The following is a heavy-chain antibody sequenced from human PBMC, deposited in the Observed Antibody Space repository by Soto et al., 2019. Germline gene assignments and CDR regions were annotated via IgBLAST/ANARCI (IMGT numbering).Heavy chain of an antibody. CDR1: GFTFSDYY. D-gene: IGHD2-2*01. V-gene: IGHV3-11*01. CDR2: ISSSGGTI. Sequence: GGSLRLSCAASGFTFSDYYMSWIRQAPGKGLEWVSCISSSGGTIYDADSVKGRFTISRDNAKNTLYLQMNSLRAEDTAVYYCTKDRYCSSTSRYAGYYWGQGTLVTVSS. J-gene: IGHJ4*02. CDR3: TKDRYCSSTSRYAGYY.